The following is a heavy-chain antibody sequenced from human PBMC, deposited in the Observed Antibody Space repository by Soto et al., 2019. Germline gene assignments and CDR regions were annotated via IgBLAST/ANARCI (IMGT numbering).Heavy chain of an antibody. Sequence: QVQLLQSGAEVKKPGDSVKVSCKASGYTFTSYGISWVRQAPGQGLEWMGWISPYNGYTKYAQKVQGRVTMTTDTSTTAVYMELGSLRSDDTAVYFCARGWTPWLGTYYFDYWGQGTLVTVSS. V-gene: IGHV1-18*01. CDR3: ARGWTPWLGTYYFDY. CDR2: ISPYNGYT. CDR1: GYTFTSYG. D-gene: IGHD5-12*01. J-gene: IGHJ4*02.